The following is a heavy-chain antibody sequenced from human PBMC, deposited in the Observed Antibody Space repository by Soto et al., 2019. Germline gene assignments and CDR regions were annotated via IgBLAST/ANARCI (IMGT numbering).Heavy chain of an antibody. CDR3: ARMGDVPYYYYGMDV. CDR1: GGTFRSLA. Sequence: QVHLVQSEAEVKKPGSSVKLSCKASGGTFRSLAISWVRQAPGQGLEWMGGFIPFLRTADYAQKFQDRVTITADESTSTAYMELRSLRSDDTAVYYCARMGDVPYYYYGMDVWGQGTTVTVSS. CDR2: FIPFLRTA. J-gene: IGHJ6*02. V-gene: IGHV1-69*13. D-gene: IGHD3-16*01.